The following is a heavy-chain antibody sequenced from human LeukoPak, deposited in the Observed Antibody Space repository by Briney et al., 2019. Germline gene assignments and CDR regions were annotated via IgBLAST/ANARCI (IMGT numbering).Heavy chain of an antibody. D-gene: IGHD2-2*01. J-gene: IGHJ4*02. CDR1: GYTFTGYY. CDR3: VRVPVVVVPAATYFDY. V-gene: IGHV1-2*02. Sequence: ASVKVSCKASGYTFTGYYMHWVRQAPGQGLEWMGWINPNSGGTNYAQKFQGRVTMTRDTSISTAYMELSSLRSDDTAVYYCVRVPVVVVPAATYFDYWGQGTLVTVSS. CDR2: INPNSGGT.